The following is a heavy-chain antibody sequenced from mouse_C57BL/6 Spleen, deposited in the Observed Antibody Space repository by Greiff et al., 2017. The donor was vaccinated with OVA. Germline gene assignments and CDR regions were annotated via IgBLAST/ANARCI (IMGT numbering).Heavy chain of an antibody. Sequence: VQLQQPGAELVKPGASVKMSCKASGYTLTSYWITWVKQRPGQGLEWIGDIYPGSGSTNYNEKFKSKATLTVDTSSSTAYMKLSSLTSEDSAVYYCAREDYGSSWGYFDVWGTGTTVTVSS. CDR1: GYTLTSYW. CDR2: IYPGSGST. V-gene: IGHV1-55*01. CDR3: AREDYGSSWGYFDV. J-gene: IGHJ1*03. D-gene: IGHD1-1*01.